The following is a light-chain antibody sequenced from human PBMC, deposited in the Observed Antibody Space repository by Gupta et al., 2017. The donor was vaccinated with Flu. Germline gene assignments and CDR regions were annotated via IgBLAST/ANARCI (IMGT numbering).Light chain of an antibody. CDR3: QQDCTSRT. V-gene: IGKV3-20*01. J-gene: IGKJ2*01. Sequence: PATLSSSAAARASPACRASHSVSSSYVDWYQQRPGQAPRLLIYGASSRATGTADTFSGSGSATDFTLTTSRREPEDFAVYYLQQDCTSRTFGQGTKMEIK. CDR1: HSVSSSY. CDR2: GAS.